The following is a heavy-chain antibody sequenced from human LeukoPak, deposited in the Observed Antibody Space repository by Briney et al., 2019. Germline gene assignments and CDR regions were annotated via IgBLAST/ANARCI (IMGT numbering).Heavy chain of an antibody. CDR2: INHSGST. CDR1: GGSFSGYY. J-gene: IGHJ6*03. D-gene: IGHD2-21*02. V-gene: IGHV4-34*01. CDR3: ASPPFCGGDCSQAMDV. Sequence: SETLSLTCAVYGGSFSGYYWSWIRQPPGEGLEWIGEINHSGSTNYNPSLKSRVTISVDPSKNQFSLKLSSVTAADTAVYYCASPPFCGGDCSQAMDVWGKGTTVTVSS.